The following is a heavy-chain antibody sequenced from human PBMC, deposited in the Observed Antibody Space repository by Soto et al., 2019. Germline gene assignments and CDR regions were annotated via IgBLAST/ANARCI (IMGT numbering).Heavy chain of an antibody. J-gene: IGHJ4*02. CDR3: ARPPGYVSDWYYFDL. CDR1: GYTFTDYY. Sequence: GASVKVSCKASGYTFTDYYMHWVRQAPGQGFEWMGRISPKSGGTNYAQKFQGRVTMTWDTSLNTAYMELSSLMFEDTAVYYCARPPGYVSDWYYFDLWGQGTLVTVSS. D-gene: IGHD3-9*01. V-gene: IGHV1-2*02. CDR2: ISPKSGGT.